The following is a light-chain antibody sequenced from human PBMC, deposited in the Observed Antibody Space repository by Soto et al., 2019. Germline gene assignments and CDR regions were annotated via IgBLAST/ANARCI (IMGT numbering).Light chain of an antibody. J-gene: IGLJ2*01. V-gene: IGLV2-14*01. Sequence: QSALTQPASVSGSPGQSITISCTGTNSDVGGYNFVSWYQQHPGKAPKLMIYDVSNRPSGVSNRFSGSKSGNTASLTISGLQAEDEADYYCSSYTNFVVFGGGTKVTVL. CDR2: DVS. CDR1: NSDVGGYNF. CDR3: SSYTNFVV.